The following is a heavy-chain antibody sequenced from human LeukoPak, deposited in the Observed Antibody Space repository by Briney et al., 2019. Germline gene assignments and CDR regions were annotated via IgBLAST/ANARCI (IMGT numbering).Heavy chain of an antibody. J-gene: IGHJ6*02. CDR1: GFTFSSYA. D-gene: IGHD6-6*01. CDR3: AKLHSSSSFYYGMDV. CDR2: ISGSGGST. Sequence: GGSLRLSCAASGFTFSSYAMSWVRQAPGKGLEWVSGISGSGGSTYHADSVKGRFTISRDNAKNTLYLHMNSLRAEDTAVYYCAKLHSSSSFYYGMDVWGQGTTVTVSS. V-gene: IGHV3-23*01.